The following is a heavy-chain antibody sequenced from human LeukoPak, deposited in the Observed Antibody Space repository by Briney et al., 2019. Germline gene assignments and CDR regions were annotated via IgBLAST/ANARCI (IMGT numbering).Heavy chain of an antibody. Sequence: ASVKVSCKASGYTFTSYAMNWVRQAPGQGLEWMGWINTNTGNPTYAQGFTGRFVFPLDTSVSTAYLQISSLKAEDTAVYYCAREHPGAVAGFYYFDYWGQGTLVTVSS. D-gene: IGHD6-19*01. CDR2: INTNTGNP. CDR3: AREHPGAVAGFYYFDY. CDR1: GYTFTSYA. J-gene: IGHJ4*02. V-gene: IGHV7-4-1*02.